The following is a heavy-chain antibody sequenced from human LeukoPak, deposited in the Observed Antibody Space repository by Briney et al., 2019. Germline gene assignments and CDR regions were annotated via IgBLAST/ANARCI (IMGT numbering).Heavy chain of an antibody. CDR3: VREEPLYGDTAFDY. CDR2: INPNSGGT. CDR1: GYTFTGYY. D-gene: IGHD4-17*01. V-gene: IGHV1-2*02. J-gene: IGHJ4*02. Sequence: GASVKVSCKASGYTFTGYYMHWVRQAPGQGLEWMGWINPNSGGTNYAQKFQGRVTMTRDTSISTAYMELSRLRSDDTAVYYCVREEPLYGDTAFDYWGQGTLVTVSS.